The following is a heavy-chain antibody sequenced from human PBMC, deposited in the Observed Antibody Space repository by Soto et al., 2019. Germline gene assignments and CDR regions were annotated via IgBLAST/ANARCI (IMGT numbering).Heavy chain of an antibody. CDR1: GGTFSSYA. D-gene: IGHD2-2*01. Sequence: QVQLVQCGAEVKRPGFSVKDSCKASGGTFSSYAISWVRQAPGQGLEWMGGIIPIFGTPNYAQKFQGRVTITADESTSTAYMELSSLRSEDTAVYYCARHVPAAGYYYGMDVWGQGTTVPVSS. CDR3: ARHVPAAGYYYGMDV. CDR2: IIPIFGTP. V-gene: IGHV1-69*12. J-gene: IGHJ6*02.